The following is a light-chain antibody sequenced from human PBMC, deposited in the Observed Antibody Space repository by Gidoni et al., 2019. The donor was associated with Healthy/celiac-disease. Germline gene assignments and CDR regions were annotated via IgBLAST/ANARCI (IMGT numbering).Light chain of an antibody. CDR2: DAS. CDR3: QQRSNWPPFT. V-gene: IGKV3-11*01. CDR1: QSVSSY. Sequence: ELVLTQSPATLSLSPGARATLSCRASQSVSSYLAWYQQKPGQAPRLLLYDASNRATGIPARFSGSGSGTDFTLTISSLEPEDFAVYYCQQRSNWPPFTFGGXTKVEIK. J-gene: IGKJ4*01.